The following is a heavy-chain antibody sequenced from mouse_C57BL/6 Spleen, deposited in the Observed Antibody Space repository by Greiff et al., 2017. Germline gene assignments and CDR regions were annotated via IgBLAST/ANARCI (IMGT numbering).Heavy chain of an antibody. J-gene: IGHJ4*01. D-gene: IGHD2-4*01. CDR1: GFTFSDFY. Sequence: DVHLVESGGGLVQSGRSLRLSCATSGFTFSDFYMEWVRQAPGKGLEWIAASRNKANDYTTEYSASVKGRFIVSRDTSQSILYLQMNALRAEDTAIYYCARDARLRPYAMDNWGQGTSVTVSS. CDR3: ARDARLRPYAMDN. V-gene: IGHV7-1*01. CDR2: SRNKANDYTT.